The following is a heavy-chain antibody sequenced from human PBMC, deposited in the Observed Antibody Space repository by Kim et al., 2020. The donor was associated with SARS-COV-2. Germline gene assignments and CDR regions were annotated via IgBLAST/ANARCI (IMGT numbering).Heavy chain of an antibody. CDR3: ARKYYDFWSGYYSWVGWFDP. CDR2: IYYSGST. V-gene: IGHV4-31*03. J-gene: IGHJ5*02. Sequence: SETLSLTCTVSGGSISSGGYYWSWIRQRPGKGLEWIGYIYYSGSTYYNPSLKSRVTISVDTSKNQFSLKLSSVTAADTAVYYCARKYYDFWSGYYSWVGWFDPWGQGTLVTVSS. CDR1: GGSISSGGYY. D-gene: IGHD3-3*01.